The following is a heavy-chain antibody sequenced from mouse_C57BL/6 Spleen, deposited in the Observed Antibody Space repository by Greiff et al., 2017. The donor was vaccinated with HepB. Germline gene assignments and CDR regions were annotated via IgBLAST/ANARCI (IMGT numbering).Heavy chain of an antibody. J-gene: IGHJ4*01. CDR1: GFTFSSYA. V-gene: IGHV5-4*01. CDR3: ARVLTHYYAMDY. D-gene: IGHD1-3*01. CDR2: ISDGGSYT. Sequence: DVHLVESGGGLVKPGGSLKLSCAASGFTFSSYAMSWVRQTPEKRLEWVATISDGGSYTYYPDNVKGRFTISRDNAKNNLYLQMSHLKSEDTAMYYCARVLTHYYAMDYWGQGTSVTVSS.